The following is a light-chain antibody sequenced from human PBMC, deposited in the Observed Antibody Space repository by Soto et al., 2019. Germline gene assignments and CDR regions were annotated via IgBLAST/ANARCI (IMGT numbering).Light chain of an antibody. V-gene: IGKV3-11*01. J-gene: IGKJ5*01. CDR1: QNVGIY. Sequence: ETVLTQSPATLSLSPGERATLSCRASQNVGIYLAWYQQKPGQAPRLLIYDASNRATGVPPRFSGSGSGTDFTLTISSLEPEDFALYYCQQRRNWPPLTFGQGTRLGIK. CDR2: DAS. CDR3: QQRRNWPPLT.